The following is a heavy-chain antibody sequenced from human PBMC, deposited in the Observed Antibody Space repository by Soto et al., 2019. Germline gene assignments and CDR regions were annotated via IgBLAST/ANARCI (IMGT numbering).Heavy chain of an antibody. D-gene: IGHD6-13*01. Sequence: GGSLRLSCAASGFTFSSYATHWVRQAPGKGLEWVAVISYDGSNKYYADSVKGRFTISRDNSKNTLYLQMNSLRAEDTAVYYCAREISSWFTGGMDVWGQGTTVTVSS. CDR2: ISYDGSNK. V-gene: IGHV3-30-3*01. CDR1: GFTFSSYA. CDR3: AREISSWFTGGMDV. J-gene: IGHJ6*02.